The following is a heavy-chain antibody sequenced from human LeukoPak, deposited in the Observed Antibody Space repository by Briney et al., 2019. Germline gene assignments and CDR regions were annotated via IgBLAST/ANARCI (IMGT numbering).Heavy chain of an antibody. J-gene: IGHJ5*02. CDR3: ARHGGALSSGYPHALNWFDP. D-gene: IGHD3-22*01. CDR2: IYHSGST. CDR1: GYSISSGYY. V-gene: IGHV4-38-2*02. Sequence: PSETLSLTCTVSGYSISSGYYWGWIRPPPGKGLEWIGSIYHSGSTYYNPSLKSRVTISVDTSKNQFSLKLSSVTAADTAVYYCARHGGALSSGYPHALNWFDPWGQGTLVTVSS.